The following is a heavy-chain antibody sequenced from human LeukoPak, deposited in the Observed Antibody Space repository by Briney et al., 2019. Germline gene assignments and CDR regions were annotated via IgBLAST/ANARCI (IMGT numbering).Heavy chain of an antibody. D-gene: IGHD2-2*01. CDR2: ISSRGGSP. CDR3: AKDQALSLSSSRALDY. V-gene: IGHV3-23*01. J-gene: IGHJ4*02. Sequence: GGSLRVSCVASGFTVSTYALSWVRQAPGKGLEWVSAISSRGGSPYYADSVNGRFTISRDNSKNTLYLQMNSLRAEDTALYYCAKDQALSLSSSRALDYWGQGTLVTVSS. CDR1: GFTVSTYA.